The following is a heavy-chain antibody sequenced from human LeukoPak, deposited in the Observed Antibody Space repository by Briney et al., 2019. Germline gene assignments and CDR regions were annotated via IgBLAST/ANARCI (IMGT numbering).Heavy chain of an antibody. CDR1: GGSFSGYY. D-gene: IGHD6-6*01. Sequence: SETLSLTCAVYGGSFSGYYWSWIRQPPGKGLEWIGEINHSGSTNYNPSLKSRVTISVDTSKNQFSLKLSSVTAADTAVYYCARLYSSSSVKYNWFDPWGQGTLVTVSS. J-gene: IGHJ5*02. CDR3: ARLYSSSSVKYNWFDP. CDR2: INHSGST. V-gene: IGHV4-34*01.